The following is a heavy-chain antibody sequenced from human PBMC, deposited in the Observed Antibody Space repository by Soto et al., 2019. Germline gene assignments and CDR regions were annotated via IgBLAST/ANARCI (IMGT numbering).Heavy chain of an antibody. CDR1: GGTFSSYA. J-gene: IGHJ6*02. Sequence: QVQLVQSGAEVKKPGSSVKVSCKASGGTFSSYAISWVRQAPGQGLEWMGGIIPIFGTANYAQKFQGRVTITADESTSTAYMELSSLRSEDTAVYYCARSSTDGPSKYYYYCGMDVWGQGTTVTVSS. CDR3: ARSSTDGPSKYYYYCGMDV. CDR2: IIPIFGTA. V-gene: IGHV1-69*12. D-gene: IGHD2-2*01.